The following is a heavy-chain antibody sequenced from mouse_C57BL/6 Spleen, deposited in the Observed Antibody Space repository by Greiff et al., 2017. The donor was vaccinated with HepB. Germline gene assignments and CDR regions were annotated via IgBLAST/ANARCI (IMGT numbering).Heavy chain of an antibody. D-gene: IGHD4-1*01. V-gene: IGHV3-6*01. CDR3: ARAPNWDGAMDY. CDR2: ISYDGSN. Sequence: EVKLQESGPGLVKPSQSLSLTCSVTGYSITSGYYWNWIRQFPGNKLEWMGYISYDGSNNYNPSLKNRISITRDTSKNQFFLKLNSVTTEDTATYYCARAPNWDGAMDYWGQGTSVTVSS. CDR1: GYSITSGYY. J-gene: IGHJ4*01.